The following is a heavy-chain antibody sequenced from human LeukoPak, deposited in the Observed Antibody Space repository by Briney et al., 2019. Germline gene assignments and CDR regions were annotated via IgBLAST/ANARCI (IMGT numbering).Heavy chain of an antibody. CDR2: INAGNGNT. D-gene: IGHD5-18*01. CDR3: ASGTAMAGYYYGMDV. J-gene: IGHJ6*02. Sequence: ASVKVSCKASGYTFTSYAMHWVRQAPGQRLEWMGWINAGNGNTKYSQKFQGRVTITRDTSASTAYMELSSLRSEDTAVYYCASGTAMAGYYYGMDVWGQGTTVTVSS. CDR1: GYTFTSYA. V-gene: IGHV1-3*01.